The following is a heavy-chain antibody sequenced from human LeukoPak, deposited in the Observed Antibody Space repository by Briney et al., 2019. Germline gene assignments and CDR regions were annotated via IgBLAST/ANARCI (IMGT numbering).Heavy chain of an antibody. CDR2: IHDSGRT. Sequence: SETLSLTCTVSGDSISGKYWSWFRQSPGKGLEWIAHIHDSGRTTYNPSLRSRVTISLDTSKNQFSLNMKSVIAADTAVYYCARHKTGGTYPLDSWGQGTLVTVSS. CDR1: GDSISGKY. V-gene: IGHV4-59*08. CDR3: ARHKTGGTYPLDS. D-gene: IGHD7-27*01. J-gene: IGHJ5*01.